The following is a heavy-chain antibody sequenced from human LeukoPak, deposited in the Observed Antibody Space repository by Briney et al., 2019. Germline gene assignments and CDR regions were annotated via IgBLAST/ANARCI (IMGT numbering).Heavy chain of an antibody. Sequence: GGSLRLFCAASGFTFSSYAMSWVRQAPGKGLEWVSAISGSGGSTYYADSVKGRFTISRDNSKNTLYLQMNSLRAEDTAVYYCAKDLANPQVPYYYGMDVWGQGTTVTVSS. D-gene: IGHD3-16*01. V-gene: IGHV3-23*01. J-gene: IGHJ6*02. CDR3: AKDLANPQVPYYYGMDV. CDR2: ISGSGGST. CDR1: GFTFSSYA.